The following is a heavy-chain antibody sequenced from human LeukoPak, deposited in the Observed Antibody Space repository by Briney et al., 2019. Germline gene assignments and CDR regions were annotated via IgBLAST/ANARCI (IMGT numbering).Heavy chain of an antibody. J-gene: IGHJ4*02. D-gene: IGHD2-15*01. CDR2: SSGSGSGGST. CDR3: AKVPLYCSGGSCLTYFDY. Sequence: PGGSLRLSCAASGFTFSSYAMSWVRQAPGKGLEWVSASSGSGSGGSTYYADSVKGWFTISRDNSKNTLYLQMNSLRAEDTAVYYCAKVPLYCSGGSCLTYFDYWGQGTLVTVSS. V-gene: IGHV3-23*01. CDR1: GFTFSSYA.